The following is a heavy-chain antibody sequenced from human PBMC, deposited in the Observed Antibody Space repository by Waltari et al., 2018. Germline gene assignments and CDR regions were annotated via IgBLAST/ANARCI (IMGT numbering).Heavy chain of an antibody. Sequence: QVQLVQSGAEVKKPGASVKVSCKVSGYTLTELSMHWVRQAPGTGLEWMGGFDPEDGETIYAQKFQGRVTMTEDTSTDTAYMELSSLRSEDTAVYYCATAMRGYDFWSGYYKPAYFDYWGQGTLVTVSS. CDR2: FDPEDGET. V-gene: IGHV1-24*01. D-gene: IGHD3-3*01. CDR1: GYTLTELS. CDR3: ATAMRGYDFWSGYYKPAYFDY. J-gene: IGHJ4*02.